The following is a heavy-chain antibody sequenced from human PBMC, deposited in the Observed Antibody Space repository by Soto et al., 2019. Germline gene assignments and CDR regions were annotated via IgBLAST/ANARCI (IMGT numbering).Heavy chain of an antibody. Sequence: GGSLGLSCAASGFSFSSYGMHWVRQAPGKGLEWVAVVSHDGRNTHYADSVKGRFTISRDSSKNTVSLEMTSLRAEDTAVYYCAKGGRQWLVTSDFNYWGQGALVNDS. D-gene: IGHD6-19*01. V-gene: IGHV3-30*18. CDR2: VSHDGRNT. CDR3: AKGGRQWLVTSDFNY. J-gene: IGHJ4*02. CDR1: GFSFSSYG.